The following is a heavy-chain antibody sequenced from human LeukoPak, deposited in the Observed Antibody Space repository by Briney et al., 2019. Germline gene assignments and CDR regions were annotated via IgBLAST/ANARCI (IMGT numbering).Heavy chain of an antibody. CDR1: GYSLTSYW. V-gene: IGHV5-51*01. J-gene: IGHJ5*02. CDR2: IHPGDSDT. Sequence: PGESLKISCKGSGYSLTSYWIAWVRQMPGKGLDCMWNIHPGDSDTRYSPSFQGQVTISADKSITTAYLQWSSLKASDTAMYYCARLYCTGGSCFDPWGQGTLVTVSS. CDR3: ARLYCTGGSCFDP. D-gene: IGHD2-8*02.